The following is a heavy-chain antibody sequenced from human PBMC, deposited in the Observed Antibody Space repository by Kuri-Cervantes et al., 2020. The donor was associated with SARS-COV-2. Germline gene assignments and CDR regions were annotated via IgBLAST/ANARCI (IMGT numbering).Heavy chain of an antibody. CDR1: GGSISSGSYY. CDR3: AREMGYCSSTSCFPVSYYYYMDV. Sequence: SETLSLTCTVSGGSISSGSYYWSWIRQPAGKGLEWIGYIYTSGSTNYNPSLKSRVTISVDTSKNQFSLKLSSVTAADTAVYYCAREMGYCSSTSCFPVSYYYYMDVWGKGTTVTVSS. V-gene: IGHV4-61*09. CDR2: IYTSGST. D-gene: IGHD2-2*01. J-gene: IGHJ6*03.